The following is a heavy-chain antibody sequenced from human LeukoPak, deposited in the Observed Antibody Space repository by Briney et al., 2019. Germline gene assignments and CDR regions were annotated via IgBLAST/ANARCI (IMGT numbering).Heavy chain of an antibody. V-gene: IGHV4-59*01. CDR1: DGSINGYY. Sequence: PSETLSLTCTVSDGSINGYYWSWIRQPPGKGLDWIGYMYSGGTTNYSPSLKSRVTISVDTSKNQFSLKLSSVTAADTAVYYCARGGADFWSGSPDYFDYWGQGTLVTVSS. CDR3: ARGGADFWSGSPDYFDY. J-gene: IGHJ4*02. D-gene: IGHD3-3*01. CDR2: MYSGGTT.